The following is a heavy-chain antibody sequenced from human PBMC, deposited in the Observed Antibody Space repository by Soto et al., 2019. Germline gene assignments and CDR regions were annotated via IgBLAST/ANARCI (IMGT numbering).Heavy chain of an antibody. V-gene: IGHV3-7*01. D-gene: IGHD2-8*01. CDR2: IKQDGSEK. CDR3: ARGGTVLGSRFDP. CDR1: GFTFSSYW. Sequence: EVQLVESGGGLVQPGGSLRLSCAASGFTFSSYWMSWVRQAPGKGLEWVANIKQDGSEKYYVDSVKGRFTISRDNAKNSQYLQMNSLRAEDTAVYYCARGGTVLGSRFDPWGQGTLVTVSS. J-gene: IGHJ5*02.